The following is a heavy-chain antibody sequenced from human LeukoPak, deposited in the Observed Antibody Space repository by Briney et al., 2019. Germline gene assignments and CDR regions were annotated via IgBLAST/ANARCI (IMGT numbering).Heavy chain of an antibody. CDR2: INPNSGGR. V-gene: IGHV1-2*02. CDR1: GYSFTGHY. CDR3: ARLVTTHAFDI. Sequence: ASVKVSCKASGYSFTGHYLHWVRQAPGQGLEWMGWINPNSGGRKYAQKFQGRVTITADKSTSTAYMELSSLRSEDTAVYYCARLVTTHAFDIWGQGTMVTVSS. J-gene: IGHJ3*02. D-gene: IGHD4-11*01.